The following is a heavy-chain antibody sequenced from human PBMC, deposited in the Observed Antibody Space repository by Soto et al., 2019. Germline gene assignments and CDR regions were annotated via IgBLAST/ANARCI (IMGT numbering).Heavy chain of an antibody. Sequence: PXGSLRLSCAAAGVTFSSYGMHWVRQAPGKGLEWVAVISYDGSNKYYADSLKGRFTVSRDNSKNTLYLQMSSLRAEDTAVYYCVKDGSSGWPYYYGMDVWGQGTTVTVSS. CDR3: VKDGSSGWPYYYGMDV. V-gene: IGHV3-30*18. CDR1: GVTFSSYG. D-gene: IGHD6-19*01. J-gene: IGHJ6*02. CDR2: ISYDGSNK.